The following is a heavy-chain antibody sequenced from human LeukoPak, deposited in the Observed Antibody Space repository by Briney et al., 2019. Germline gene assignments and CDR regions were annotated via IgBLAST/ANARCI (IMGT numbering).Heavy chain of an antibody. CDR1: GYSFTNYW. CDR3: ARYLRGYGGYYYYGMDA. J-gene: IGHJ6*02. Sequence: GESLKISCKGSGYSFTNYWIGWVRQMPGKGLEWMGRIDPSDSYTNYSPSFQGHVTISADKSISTAYLQWSSLKASDTAMYYCARYLRGYGGYYYYGMDAWGQGTTVTVSS. V-gene: IGHV5-10-1*01. D-gene: IGHD4-23*01. CDR2: IDPSDSYT.